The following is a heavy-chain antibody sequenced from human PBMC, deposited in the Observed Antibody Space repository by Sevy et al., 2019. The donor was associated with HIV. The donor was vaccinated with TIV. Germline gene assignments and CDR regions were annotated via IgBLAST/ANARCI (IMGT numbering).Heavy chain of an antibody. V-gene: IGHV3-21*01. CDR3: ARDEGSKDYYGSGSYYMGSFDY. D-gene: IGHD3-10*01. J-gene: IGHJ4*02. Sequence: GGSLRLSCAASGFTFSSYSMNWVRQAPGKGLEWVSSISSSSSYIYYENSVKGPFTIARDNAKNSLYLQMNSLRAEDTAVYYCARDEGSKDYYGSGSYYMGSFDYWGQGTLVTVSS. CDR2: ISSSSSYI. CDR1: GFTFSSYS.